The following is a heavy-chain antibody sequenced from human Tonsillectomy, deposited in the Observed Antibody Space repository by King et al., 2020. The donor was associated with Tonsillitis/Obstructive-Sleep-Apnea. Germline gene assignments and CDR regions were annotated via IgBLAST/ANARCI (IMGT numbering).Heavy chain of an antibody. Sequence: VQLVESGGGLVQPGGSLRLSCAASGFTFSSYEMNWVRQAPGKGLEWVSYISSSGSIIYYADSVRGRFTISRDNAKNSLYLQMNSLRADDTAVYYCARGTPPSGAIFSYYHGMDVSGQGTTVTVSS. CDR3: ARGTPPSGAIFSYYHGMDV. J-gene: IGHJ6*02. V-gene: IGHV3-48*03. D-gene: IGHD3-9*01. CDR2: ISSSGSII. CDR1: GFTFSSYE.